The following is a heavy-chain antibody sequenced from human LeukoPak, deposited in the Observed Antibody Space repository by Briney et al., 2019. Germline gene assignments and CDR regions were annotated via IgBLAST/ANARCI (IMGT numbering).Heavy chain of an antibody. D-gene: IGHD1-20*01. CDR3: AREVWNWFDP. CDR2: IYYSGST. V-gene: IGHV4-59*01. J-gene: IGHJ5*02. CDR1: GGSISSYY. Sequence: SETLSLTCTVSGGSISSYYWSWIRQPPGKGLEWIGYIYYSGSTNYNPSLKSRVTILVDTSKNQFSLKLSSVTAADTAVYYCAREVWNWFDPWGQGTLVTVSS.